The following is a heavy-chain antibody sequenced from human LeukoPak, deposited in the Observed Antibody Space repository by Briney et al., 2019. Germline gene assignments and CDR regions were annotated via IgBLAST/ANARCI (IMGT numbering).Heavy chain of an antibody. CDR2: MCGTAGCT. V-gene: IGHV3-23*01. Sequence: DPGGSLRLSCQASGFTFYMYAMSWVRQAPGKGLEWVASMCGTAGCTFYPDSVKGRFTISRDNSKNVLCLRMNSLTAEDTAIYYCAKDRPNFHENSGHYYRRDGDSWGQGTLVTVSS. D-gene: IGHD3-22*01. J-gene: IGHJ5*01. CDR3: AKDRPNFHENSGHYYRRDGDS. CDR1: GFTFYMYA.